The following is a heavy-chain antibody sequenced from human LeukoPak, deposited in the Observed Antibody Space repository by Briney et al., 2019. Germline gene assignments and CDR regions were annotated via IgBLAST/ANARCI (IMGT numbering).Heavy chain of an antibody. CDR3: ARARRIAAAVHGWFDP. J-gene: IGHJ5*02. D-gene: IGHD6-13*01. CDR2: INPNSGGT. CDR1: KYTFTSYE. Sequence: ASVKVSCKASKYTFTSYEIHWVRQAPGQGLEWMGWINPNSGGTNYAQKFQGRVTMTRDTSISTAYMELSRLRSDDTAVYYCARARRIAAAVHGWFDPWGQGTLVTVSS. V-gene: IGHV1-2*02.